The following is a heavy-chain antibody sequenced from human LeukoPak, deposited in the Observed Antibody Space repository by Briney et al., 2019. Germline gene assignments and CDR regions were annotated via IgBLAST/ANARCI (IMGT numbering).Heavy chain of an antibody. Sequence: PGGSLRLSCAASGFTFSIYSMNWVRQAPGKGLEWVSSISSSSSYIYYADSVKGRFTISRDNSKNTLYLQMNSLRAEDTAVYYCAREAGGYYDFWSGYYEDAFDIWGQGTMVTVSS. V-gene: IGHV3-21*01. CDR2: ISSSSSYI. CDR1: GFTFSIYS. CDR3: AREAGGYYDFWSGYYEDAFDI. D-gene: IGHD3-3*01. J-gene: IGHJ3*02.